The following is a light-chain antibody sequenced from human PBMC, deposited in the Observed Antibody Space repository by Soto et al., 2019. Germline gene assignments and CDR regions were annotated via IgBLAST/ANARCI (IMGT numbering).Light chain of an antibody. J-gene: IGKJ4*01. CDR2: GAS. CDR3: QHSGRSPPLT. Sequence: EIVLTQSPGTLSLSPGERATLSCRASQSVSSSYLAWYQQKPGQAPRLLIYGASSRATGVPDRFTGSGSETHFTLTITRLEPEDFAVFYCQHSGRSPPLTFGGGTKEDIK. CDR1: QSVSSSY. V-gene: IGKV3-20*01.